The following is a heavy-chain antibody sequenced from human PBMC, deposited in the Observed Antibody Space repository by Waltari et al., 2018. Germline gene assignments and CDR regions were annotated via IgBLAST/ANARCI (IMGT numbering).Heavy chain of an antibody. D-gene: IGHD5-18*01. CDR2: IGYDGSNK. J-gene: IGHJ4*02. CDR1: GFPFSSYG. CDR3: AREGLQLWYFDY. V-gene: IGHV3-33*01. Sequence: QVQLVESGGGVVQPGRSLRLSCAASGFPFSSYGTHWVRQAPGKGLEWVAVIGYDGSNKDYADAVKGRFTISRDNSKNTLYLQMNSLRAEDTAVYYCAREGLQLWYFDYWGQGTLVTVSS.